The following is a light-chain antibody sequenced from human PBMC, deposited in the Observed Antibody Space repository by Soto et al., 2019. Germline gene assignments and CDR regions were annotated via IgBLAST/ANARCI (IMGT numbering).Light chain of an antibody. CDR1: SSNIGSNT. J-gene: IGLJ1*01. V-gene: IGLV1-44*01. CDR3: AAWDDSLNGNYV. Sequence: QSVLTQPPWASVTPGQRVTISCSGSSSNIGSNTVNWYQQLPGTAPKLLIYSNNQRPSGVPDRFSGSKSGTSASLAISGLQSEDEADYYCAAWDDSLNGNYVFGTGTKVTVL. CDR2: SNN.